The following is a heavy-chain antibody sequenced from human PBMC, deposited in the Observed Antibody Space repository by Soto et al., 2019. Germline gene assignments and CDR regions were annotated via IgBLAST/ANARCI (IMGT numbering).Heavy chain of an antibody. CDR1: GGSFSGYY. CDR3: ARIGGNKNFDY. CDR2: IKHSGST. D-gene: IGHD2-15*01. J-gene: IGHJ4*02. Sequence: QVQLQQWGAGLLKPSETLSLTCAVYGGSFSGYYWSWIRQPPGKGLEWIGEIKHSGSTNYNPSLKSRVTISVDTSKNQFSLKLSSVTAADTAVYYCARIGGNKNFDYWGQGTLVTVSS. V-gene: IGHV4-34*01.